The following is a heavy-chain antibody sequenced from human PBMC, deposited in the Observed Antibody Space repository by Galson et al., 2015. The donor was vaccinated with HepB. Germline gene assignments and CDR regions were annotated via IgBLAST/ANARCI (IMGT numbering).Heavy chain of an antibody. J-gene: IGHJ4*02. CDR1: GFTFSNYA. V-gene: IGHV3-30*04. CDR3: AKDTTVVTARYYFDY. CDR2: ISYDGSNK. D-gene: IGHD4-23*01. Sequence: SLRLSCAASGFTFSNYAMHWVRQAPGKGLEWVAVISYDGSNKYYADSVKGRFTISRDNSKNTLYLQMNSLRAEDTAVYYCAKDTTVVTARYYFDYWGQGTLVTVSS.